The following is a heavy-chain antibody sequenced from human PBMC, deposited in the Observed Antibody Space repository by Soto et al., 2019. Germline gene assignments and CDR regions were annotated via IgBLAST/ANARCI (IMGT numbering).Heavy chain of an antibody. CDR3: GRGGSDSPMAPGY. D-gene: IGHD5-18*01. CDR2: INPDGSAT. Sequence: GGSPRLSCAAPGFTFSSYWMHWVRQAPGKGLVWVSRINPDGSATNYADSVKGRFTIPRDNAKNTLYLQMNSLRAEDTAVFYCGRGGSDSPMAPGYWGQGTLVTVSS. J-gene: IGHJ4*02. V-gene: IGHV3-74*01. CDR1: GFTFSSYW.